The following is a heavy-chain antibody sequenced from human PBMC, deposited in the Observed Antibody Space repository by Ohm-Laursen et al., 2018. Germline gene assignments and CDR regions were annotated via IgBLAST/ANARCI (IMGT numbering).Heavy chain of an antibody. CDR2: INPSGGST. V-gene: IGHV1-46*01. Sequence: ASVKVSCKASGGTFSSYAVSWVRQAPGQGLEWMGIINPSGGSTSYAQKFQGRVTMTRDTSTSTVYMELSSLRSEDTAVYYCAHEGRYYDFWSGRVSYYGMDVWGQGTTVTVSS. J-gene: IGHJ6*02. CDR1: GGTFSSYA. D-gene: IGHD3-3*01. CDR3: AHEGRYYDFWSGRVSYYGMDV.